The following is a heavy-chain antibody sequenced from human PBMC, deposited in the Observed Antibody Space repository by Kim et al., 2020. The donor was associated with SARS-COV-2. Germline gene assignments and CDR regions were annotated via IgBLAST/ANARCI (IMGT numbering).Heavy chain of an antibody. V-gene: IGHV4-34*01. D-gene: IGHD6-13*01. J-gene: IGHJ5*02. CDR3: ARGLSTPSIAAHWFDP. CDR2: INHSGST. Sequence: SETLSLTCAVYGGSFSGYYWSWIRQPPGKGLEWIGEINHSGSTNYNPSLKSRVTISVDTSKNQFSLKLSSVTAADTAVYYCARGLSTPSIAAHWFDPWGQGTLVTVSS. CDR1: GGSFSGYY.